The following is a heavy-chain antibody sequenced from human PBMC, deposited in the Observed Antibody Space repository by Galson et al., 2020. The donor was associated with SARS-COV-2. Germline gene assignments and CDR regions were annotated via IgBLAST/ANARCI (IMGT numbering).Heavy chain of an antibody. J-gene: IGHJ4*02. CDR1: GFTFSSNW. D-gene: IGHD7-27*01. V-gene: IGHV3-74*01. Sequence: SCAASGFTFSSNWMHWVRQAPGKGQVWVSRTYSEGSSTSYADSVKGRFTISGDNAKNTLYLQMNSLRAEDTAVYYCARGDMGNDYFDYWGQGTLVTVSS. CDR2: TYSEGSST. CDR3: ARGDMGNDYFDY.